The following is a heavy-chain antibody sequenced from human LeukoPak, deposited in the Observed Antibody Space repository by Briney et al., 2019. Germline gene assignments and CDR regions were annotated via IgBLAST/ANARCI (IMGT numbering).Heavy chain of an antibody. V-gene: IGHV3-48*04. CDR2: ISSSGSSI. J-gene: IGHJ6*02. CDR3: ARDPRCSSMSCYRSSFYGMDV. CDR1: GFTFSNYW. D-gene: IGHD2-2*01. Sequence: PGGSLRLSCAASGFTFSNYWMSWVRQAPGKGLEWVSYISSSGSSIYYADSVKGRFTISRDNAKNSLYLQMNSLRAEDTAVYYCARDPRCSSMSCYRSSFYGMDVWGQGTTVTVSS.